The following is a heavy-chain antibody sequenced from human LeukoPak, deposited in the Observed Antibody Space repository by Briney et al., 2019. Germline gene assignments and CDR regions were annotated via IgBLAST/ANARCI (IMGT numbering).Heavy chain of an antibody. D-gene: IGHD6-6*01. CDR2: INPSGGST. J-gene: IGHJ4*02. CDR3: ATAGLRYSSSSGGGHY. CDR1: GYTFTSYY. Sequence: ASVKVSCKASGYTFTSYYMHWVRQAPGQGLEWMGIINPSGGSTNYAQKFQGRVTMTRDTSTSTVYMELSSLRSEDTAVYYCATAGLRYSSSSGGGHYWGQGTLVTVSS. V-gene: IGHV1-46*01.